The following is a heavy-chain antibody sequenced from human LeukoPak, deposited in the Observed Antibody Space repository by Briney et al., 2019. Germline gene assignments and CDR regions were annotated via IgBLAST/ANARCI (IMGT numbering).Heavy chain of an antibody. D-gene: IGHD3-3*01. J-gene: IGHJ6*03. Sequence: SETLSLTCTVSGGSISSYYWSWIRQPPGKGLEWIGSIYCSGSTYYNPSLKSRVTISVDTSKNQFSLKLSSVTAADTAVYYCASITIFGVVNVGYYMDVWGKGTTVTVSS. CDR3: ASITIFGVVNVGYYMDV. CDR2: IYCSGST. CDR1: GGSISSYY. V-gene: IGHV4-39*01.